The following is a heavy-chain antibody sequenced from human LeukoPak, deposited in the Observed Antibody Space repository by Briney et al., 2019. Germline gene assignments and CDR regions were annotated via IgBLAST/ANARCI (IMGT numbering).Heavy chain of an antibody. CDR1: GGSFSGYY. CDR2: INHSGST. V-gene: IGHV4-34*01. D-gene: IGHD4-17*01. J-gene: IGHJ6*02. Sequence: KPSATLSLTCAVYGGSFSGYYWSWIRQPPGKGLEWSGEINHSGSTNYNPSLKSRVTISVDTSKNQFSLKLSSVTAADTAVYYCARLRTTVTYYYYYYGMDVWGQGTTVTVSS. CDR3: ARLRTTVTYYYYYYGMDV.